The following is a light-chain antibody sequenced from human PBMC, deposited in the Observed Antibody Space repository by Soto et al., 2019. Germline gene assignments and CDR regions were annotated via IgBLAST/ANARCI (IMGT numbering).Light chain of an antibody. CDR3: QQANSFPIT. V-gene: IGKV1D-12*01. CDR2: EAS. J-gene: IGKJ5*01. CDR1: QGITNR. Sequence: DIQMTQSPSSVSASVGDRVTITCRASQGITNRLAWYRQKPGKAPKPLIYEASSLQSGVPSRISGSGSWTDFTLTISSLQPEDFATYYCQQANSFPITFGQGTQLEIK.